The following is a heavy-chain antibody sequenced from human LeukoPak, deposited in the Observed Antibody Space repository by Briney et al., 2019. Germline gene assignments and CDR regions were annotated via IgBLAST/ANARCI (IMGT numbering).Heavy chain of an antibody. J-gene: IGHJ3*01. Sequence: QSGPGLVKPSQTLSLSCAISGGSVSTSGVAWNWIRQSPSRGLEWLGRTYYTSKWNTDYAVSVKSRIVVNPDTSKNQFSLQLNSVTSEDTAVYYCARGRASAFDVWGQGTMVTVSS. CDR2: TYYTSKWNT. V-gene: IGHV6-1*01. D-gene: IGHD6-25*01. CDR3: ARGRASAFDV. CDR1: GGSVSTSGVA.